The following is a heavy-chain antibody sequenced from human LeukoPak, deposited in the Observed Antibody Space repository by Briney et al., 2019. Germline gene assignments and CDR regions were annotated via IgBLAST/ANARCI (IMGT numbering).Heavy chain of an antibody. D-gene: IGHD5-12*01. J-gene: IGHJ5*02. CDR2: ISWNSGSI. Sequence: PGGSLRLSCAASGFTFDDYAMHWVRQAPGKGLEWVSGISWNSGSIGYADSVKGRFTISRDNAKNSLYLQMNSLRAEDTALYYCAKDIDGGYELIKGGCWFDPWGQGTLVTVSS. V-gene: IGHV3-9*01. CDR3: AKDIDGGYELIKGGCWFDP. CDR1: GFTFDDYA.